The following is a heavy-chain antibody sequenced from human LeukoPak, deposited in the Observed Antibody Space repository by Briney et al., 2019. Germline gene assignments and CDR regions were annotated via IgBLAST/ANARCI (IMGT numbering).Heavy chain of an antibody. CDR3: ARILYISGWSIDY. Sequence: SETLSLTCTVSGGSISSSSYYWGWIRQPPGKGLEWIGSIYYSGSTYYNPSLKSRVTISVDTAKNQFSLKLSSVTAADTAVYYCARILYISGWSIDYWGQGALVTVSS. J-gene: IGHJ4*02. D-gene: IGHD6-19*01. CDR2: IYYSGST. V-gene: IGHV4-39*01. CDR1: GGSISSSSYY.